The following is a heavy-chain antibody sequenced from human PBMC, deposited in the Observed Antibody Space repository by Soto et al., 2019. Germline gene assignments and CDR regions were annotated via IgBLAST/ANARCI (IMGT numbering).Heavy chain of an antibody. CDR3: ARGRWLQLFDY. CDR2: INHSGST. CDR1: GVSFSGYY. J-gene: IGHJ4*02. Sequence: AWDTQSRTSAADGVSFSGYYSSLIRQPPGKGLEWIGEINHSGSTNYNPSLKSRVTISVDTSKNQFSLKLSSVTAADTAVYYCARGRWLQLFDYWGQGTLVTVSS. V-gene: IGHV4-34*01. D-gene: IGHD1-1*01.